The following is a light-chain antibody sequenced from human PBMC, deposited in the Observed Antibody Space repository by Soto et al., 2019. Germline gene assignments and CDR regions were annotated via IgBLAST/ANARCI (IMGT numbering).Light chain of an antibody. V-gene: IGKV4-1*01. CDR2: WAS. J-gene: IGKJ4*01. Sequence: DIVMTQSPDSLAVSLGERATINCKSSQSSFFNSNNKNYLAWYQQKPGQPPKLLIYWASTRESGVPDQFRGSGSGTDFPLSISSLQAEEVAVYFCHQYYSTPQKVGGGPKVGLK. CDR3: HQYYSTPQK. CDR1: QSSFFNSNNKNY.